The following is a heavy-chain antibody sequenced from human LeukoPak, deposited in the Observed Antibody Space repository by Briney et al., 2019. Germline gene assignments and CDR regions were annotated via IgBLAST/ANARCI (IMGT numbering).Heavy chain of an antibody. CDR3: ASLYCSSTSCRDY. V-gene: IGHV4-59*08. Sequence: SETLSLTCIVSGGSISSHYWSWIRQPPGKGREWIGYIYYSGSTNYNPSLKSRVTISVDTSKNQFSLKLSSVTAADTAVYYCASLYCSSTSCRDYWGQGTLVTVSS. CDR2: IYYSGST. D-gene: IGHD2-2*01. J-gene: IGHJ4*02. CDR1: GGSISSHY.